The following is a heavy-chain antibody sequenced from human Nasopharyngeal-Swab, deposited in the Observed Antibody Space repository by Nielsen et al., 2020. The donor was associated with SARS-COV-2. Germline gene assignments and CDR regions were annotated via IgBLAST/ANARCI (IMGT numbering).Heavy chain of an antibody. CDR3: ARGSGSYKEILFDY. CDR1: GFTFSSYG. Sequence: GGSLRLSCAASGFTFSSYGMHWVRQAPGKGLEWVAVISYDGSNKYYADSVKGRLTISRDNSKNTLYLQMNSLRAEDTAVYYCARGSGSYKEILFDYWGQGTLVPSPQ. D-gene: IGHD1-26*01. J-gene: IGHJ4*02. CDR2: ISYDGSNK. V-gene: IGHV3-30*03.